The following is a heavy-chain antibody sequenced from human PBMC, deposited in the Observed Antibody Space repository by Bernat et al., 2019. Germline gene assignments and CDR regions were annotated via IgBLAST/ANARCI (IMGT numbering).Heavy chain of an antibody. Sequence: EVELVESGGGLVQPGGSLRLSCAASGFTFSTCWMSWVRQAPGKGLEWVANIKQDGSEKYYVDSVKGRFTISRDNAKNSLYLQMNSLRAVDTAVYYCARLYGDYSVFDYWGQGTLVTVSS. CDR3: ARLYGDYSVFDY. D-gene: IGHD4-17*01. CDR2: IKQDGSEK. V-gene: IGHV3-7*04. J-gene: IGHJ4*02. CDR1: GFTFSTCW.